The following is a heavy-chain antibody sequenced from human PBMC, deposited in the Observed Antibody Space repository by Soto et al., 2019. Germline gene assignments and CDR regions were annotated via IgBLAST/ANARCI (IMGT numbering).Heavy chain of an antibody. V-gene: IGHV1-3*01. CDR1: GYTFTSYA. J-gene: IGHJ6*02. CDR3: AREGGSYPYYYYGMDV. CDR2: INAGNGNT. D-gene: IGHD1-26*01. Sequence: ASVKVSCKASGYTFTSYAMHWVRQAPGQRLEWMGWINAGNGNTKYSQKFQGRVTITRDTSASTAYMELSSLRSEDTAVYYCAREGGSYPYYYYGMDVWGQGTTVTVSS.